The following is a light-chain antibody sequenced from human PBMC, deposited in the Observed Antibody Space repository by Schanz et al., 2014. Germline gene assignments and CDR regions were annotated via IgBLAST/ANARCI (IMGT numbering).Light chain of an antibody. Sequence: QSALTQPPSASGSPGQSVTIPCTGTSSNIGGYNYVSWYQQHPGKAPKLMIYEVNKRPSGVPDRFSGSKSGNTASLTVSGLQAEDEADYYCSSYGGARMFGGGTKLTVL. J-gene: IGLJ3*02. CDR3: SSYGGARM. V-gene: IGLV2-8*01. CDR2: EVN. CDR1: SSNIGGYNY.